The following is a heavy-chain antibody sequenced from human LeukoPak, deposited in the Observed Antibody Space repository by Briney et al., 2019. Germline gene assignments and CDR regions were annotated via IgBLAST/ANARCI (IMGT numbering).Heavy chain of an antibody. CDR1: GFIFSNFG. V-gene: IGHV3-23*01. D-gene: IGHD3-22*01. CDR3: ARQHYYDSSGYSNWFDP. CDR2: ISGGGDTT. J-gene: IGHJ5*02. Sequence: GGSLRLSCAASGFIFSNFGMNWVRQAPGRGLEWVSGISGGGDTTYYAESVKGRFTISRDNSKNTLFLQMNSLRAEDTAVYYCARQHYYDSSGYSNWFDPWGQGTLVTVSS.